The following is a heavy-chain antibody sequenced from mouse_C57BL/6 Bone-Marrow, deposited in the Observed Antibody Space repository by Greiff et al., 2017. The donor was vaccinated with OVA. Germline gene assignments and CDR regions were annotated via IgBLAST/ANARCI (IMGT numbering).Heavy chain of an antibody. J-gene: IGHJ2*01. CDR1: GYTFTDYY. CDR3: ARCPLIYYYGSSHCDY. V-gene: IGHV1-19*01. CDR2: INPYNGGT. Sequence: VQLQQSGPVLVKPGASVKMSCKASGYTFTDYYMNWVKQSHGKSLEWIGVINPYNGGTSYNQKFKGKATLTVDKSSSSAYMELNSLTSEDSAVYYCARCPLIYYYGSSHCDYWGQGTTLTVSS. D-gene: IGHD1-1*01.